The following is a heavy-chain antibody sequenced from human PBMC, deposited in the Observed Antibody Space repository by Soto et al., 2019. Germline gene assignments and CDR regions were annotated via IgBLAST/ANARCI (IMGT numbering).Heavy chain of an antibody. CDR2: IYHSGST. CDR3: ATNAVAGTPIDY. V-gene: IGHV4-4*02. Sequence: QVQLQESGPGLVKPSGTLSLTCAVSGDSISSSNWWTWVRQPPGKGLVWIGEIYHSGSTSYNPSLKCRVTISVDKTKNHFSLKLSSVTAADTAVYYCATNAVAGTPIDYWGQGTLVTVSS. J-gene: IGHJ4*02. D-gene: IGHD6-19*01. CDR1: GDSISSSNW.